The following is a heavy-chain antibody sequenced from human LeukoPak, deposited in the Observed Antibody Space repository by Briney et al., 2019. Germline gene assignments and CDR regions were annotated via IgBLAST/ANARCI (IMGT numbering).Heavy chain of an antibody. V-gene: IGHV7-4-1*02. D-gene: IGHD2-15*01. Sequence: ASVKVSCKASGYTFTSYAMNWVRQAPGQGLEWMGWINTNTGNPTYAQGFTGRFVFSLDTSVSTAYLQISSLKAEDTAVYYCATDIVVVVAATWNNYAFDIWGQGTMVTVSS. CDR1: GYTFTSYA. CDR2: INTNTGNP. CDR3: ATDIVVVVAATWNNYAFDI. J-gene: IGHJ3*02.